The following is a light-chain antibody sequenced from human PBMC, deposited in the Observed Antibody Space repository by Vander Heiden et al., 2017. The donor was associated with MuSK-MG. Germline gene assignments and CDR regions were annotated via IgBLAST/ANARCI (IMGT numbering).Light chain of an antibody. CDR3: QQYSTSPT. V-gene: IGKV3-20*01. CDR2: DAS. J-gene: IGKJ5*01. CDR1: QSVSSNY. Sequence: EIVLTQSPGTLSLSPGERATLSCRASQSVSSNYLAWYQQKPGQAPRLLIYDASSRATGIPDRFSGSGSGTDFTLTISRLEPEDFAVYYGQQYSTSPTFGQGTRLXIK.